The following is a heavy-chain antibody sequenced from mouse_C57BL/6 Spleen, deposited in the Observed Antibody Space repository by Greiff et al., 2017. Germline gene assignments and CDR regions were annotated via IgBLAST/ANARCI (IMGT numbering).Heavy chain of an antibody. CDR2: IDPEDGDT. V-gene: IGHV14-1*01. Sequence: VQLQQSGAELVRPGASVKLSCTASGFNIKDYYMHWVKQRPEQGLEWIGRIDPEDGDTEYAPKFQGKATMTADTSSNTAYLQLSSLTSEDSAVYCCTTYYGSSYWCAYWGRGTRVTVSA. CDR1: GFNIKDYY. D-gene: IGHD1-1*01. CDR3: TTYYGSSYWCAY. J-gene: IGHJ3*01.